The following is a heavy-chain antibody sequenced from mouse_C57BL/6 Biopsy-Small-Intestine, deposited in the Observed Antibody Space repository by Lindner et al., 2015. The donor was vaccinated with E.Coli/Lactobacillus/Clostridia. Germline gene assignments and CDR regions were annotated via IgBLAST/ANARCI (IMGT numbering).Heavy chain of an antibody. D-gene: IGHD3-3*01. CDR2: ILPGSGTA. J-gene: IGHJ2*01. CDR3: AEGPFDY. V-gene: IGHV1-9*01. CDR1: DCTFTDYW. Sequence: VQLQESGAELMKPGASVKLSCKATDCTFTDYWIEWVEQRPGHGLEWIGNILPGSGTANYNEKFKGKATFTADSSSNTTYMHLSSLTTEDSAIYYCAEGPFDYWGQGTTLTVSS.